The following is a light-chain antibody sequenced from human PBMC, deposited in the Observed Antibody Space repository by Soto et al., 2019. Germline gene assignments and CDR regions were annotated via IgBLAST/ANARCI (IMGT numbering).Light chain of an antibody. V-gene: IGKV3-15*01. J-gene: IGKJ5*01. CDR1: QSVSTN. CDR2: GAS. Sequence: EIVMTQSPASLSVPKGERASLSCRASQSVSTNFAWYLQKPGQAPRLLIYGASTRATAVPARFTASGSGTEFTLSISSLQSDDFGVYYCQQYDTLPITFGQGTRLEI. CDR3: QQYDTLPIT.